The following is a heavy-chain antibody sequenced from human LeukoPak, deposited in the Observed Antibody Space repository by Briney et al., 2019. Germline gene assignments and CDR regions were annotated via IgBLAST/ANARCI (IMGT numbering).Heavy chain of an antibody. V-gene: IGHV1-2*06. CDR2: INPNSGDT. Sequence: ASVKVSCRASGYTFTGYHMHWARQAPGQGLEWMGRINPNSGDTNYAQKFQGRVTMTRDTSISTAYMELSRLRSDDTAVYYCARDYCSSTSCLFDYWGQGTLVTVSS. CDR1: GYTFTGYH. D-gene: IGHD2-2*01. CDR3: ARDYCSSTSCLFDY. J-gene: IGHJ4*02.